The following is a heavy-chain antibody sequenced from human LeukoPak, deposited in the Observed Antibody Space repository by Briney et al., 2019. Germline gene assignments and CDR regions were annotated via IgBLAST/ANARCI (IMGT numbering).Heavy chain of an antibody. Sequence: GGSLRLSCAASGFTFSSYAMSWVRQAPGKGLEWVSAISDSGDRTYYADSVKGRFTISRDNSKNALYLQMNSLRAEDTAVYYCAKQTRYDSPAGGRGFDYWGQGTLVTVSS. J-gene: IGHJ4*02. V-gene: IGHV3-23*01. D-gene: IGHD3-22*01. CDR3: AKQTRYDSPAGGRGFDY. CDR2: ISDSGDRT. CDR1: GFTFSSYA.